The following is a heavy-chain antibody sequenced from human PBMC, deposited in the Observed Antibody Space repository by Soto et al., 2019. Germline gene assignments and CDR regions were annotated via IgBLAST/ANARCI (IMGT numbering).Heavy chain of an antibody. D-gene: IGHD3-10*01. CDR3: ARKRITMVRGVIFYYYYGMDV. CDR2: MNPNSGNT. V-gene: IGHV1-8*01. J-gene: IGHJ6*02. CDR1: GYTFTSYD. Sequence: RASVKVSCKASGYTFTSYDINWVRQATGQGLEWMGWMNPNSGNTGYAQKFQGRVTMTRNTSISTAYMELSSLRSEDTAVYYCARKRITMVRGVIFYYYYGMDVWGQGTAVTVSS.